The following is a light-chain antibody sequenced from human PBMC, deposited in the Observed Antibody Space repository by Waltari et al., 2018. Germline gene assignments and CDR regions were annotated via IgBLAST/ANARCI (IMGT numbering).Light chain of an antibody. CDR3: QVWDTDGDHPV. J-gene: IGLJ3*02. CDR2: YDS. CDR1: SVGTRT. V-gene: IGLV3-21*01. Sequence: SFVLTQPPSVSVAPGQTAPITCGGNSVGTRTVHGYQQKPGQAPVLVIYYDSERPSGIPERISGSTFGNTPTLTIDGVEAGDEADYYCQVWDTDGDHPVFGGGTKLTVL.